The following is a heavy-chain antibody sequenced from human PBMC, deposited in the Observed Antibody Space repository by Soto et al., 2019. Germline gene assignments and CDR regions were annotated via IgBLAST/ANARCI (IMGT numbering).Heavy chain of an antibody. D-gene: IGHD2-21*02. CDR2: IYYSGST. V-gene: IGHV4-61*01. CDR3: AAYCGGDCYSPDYGMDV. CDR1: GGSVSSGSYY. J-gene: IGHJ6*02. Sequence: QVQLQESGPGLVKPSETLSLTCTVSGGSVSSGSYYWSWIRQPPGKGLEWIGYIYYSGSTNYNPSLKSRVTISVDTSKNQFSLKLSSVTAADTAVYYCAAYCGGDCYSPDYGMDVWGQGTTVTVSS.